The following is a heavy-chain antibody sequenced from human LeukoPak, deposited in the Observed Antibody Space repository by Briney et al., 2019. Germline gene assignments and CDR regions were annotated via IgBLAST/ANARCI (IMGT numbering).Heavy chain of an antibody. V-gene: IGHV1-2*06. CDR3: AREEGGI. J-gene: IGHJ4*02. CDR1: GYTFTGYY. CDR2: MNPNRGDT. Sequence: ASVKVSCKASGYTFTGYYMHWVRQATGQGLEWMGRMNPNRGDTDYAQKFQGRVTMTRDTSISTAYMELSRLRSDDTAVYYCAREEGGIWGQGTLVTVSS. D-gene: IGHD3-16*01.